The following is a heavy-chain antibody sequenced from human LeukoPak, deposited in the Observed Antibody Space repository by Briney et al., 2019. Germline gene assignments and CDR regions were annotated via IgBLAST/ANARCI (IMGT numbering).Heavy chain of an antibody. CDR2: ISISSVTI. CDR3: AKDRGDGYNEYYFDY. V-gene: IGHV3-48*01. CDR1: GFTFSTYS. J-gene: IGHJ4*02. Sequence: GGSLRLSCAASGFTFSTYSMNWVRQAPGKGLEWVSYISISSVTIYYADSVKGRFTISRDNAKNSLYLQMNSLRSEDTGVYYCAKDRGDGYNEYYFDYWGQGTLVTVSS. D-gene: IGHD5-24*01.